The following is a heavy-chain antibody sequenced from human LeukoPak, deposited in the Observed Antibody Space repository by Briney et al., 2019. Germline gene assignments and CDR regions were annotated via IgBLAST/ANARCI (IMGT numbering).Heavy chain of an antibody. D-gene: IGHD1-26*01. V-gene: IGHV3-20*04. Sequence: GGSLRLSCAASGFTFDDYGMSWVRQAPGKGLEWVSGINWNGGSTGYADSVKGRFTISRDNAKNSLYLQMNSLRAEDTALYYYARDRIVGATTESFDYWGQGTLVTVSS. J-gene: IGHJ4*02. CDR1: GFTFDDYG. CDR3: ARDRIVGATTESFDY. CDR2: INWNGGST.